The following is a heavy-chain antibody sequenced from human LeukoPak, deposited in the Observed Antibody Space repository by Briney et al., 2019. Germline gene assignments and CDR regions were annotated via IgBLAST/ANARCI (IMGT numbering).Heavy chain of an antibody. D-gene: IGHD3-9*01. J-gene: IGHJ4*02. V-gene: IGHV4-61*02. CDR1: GGSISSGGYS. Sequence: TTSETLSLTCAVSGGSISSGGYSWSWIRQPAGKGLEWIGRIYTSGRSNYNPSLKSRVTISVDTSKNQFSLKLSSVTAADTAVYYCASLRAAPFQFYFDYWGQGTLVTVSS. CDR3: ASLRAAPFQFYFDY. CDR2: IYTSGRS.